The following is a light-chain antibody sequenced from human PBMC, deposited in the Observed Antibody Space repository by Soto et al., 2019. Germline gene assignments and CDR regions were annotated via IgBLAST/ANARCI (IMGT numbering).Light chain of an antibody. Sequence: DIQMTQSPSSLSASVGHTVTNTCRASQDVRSDLGWYQHKPGKAPKRLIYAASRLQGGVPSRFSGSGSGTEFTLTIGSLQPEDSATYYCLQHDSFPYTFGQGTRLEI. CDR3: LQHDSFPYT. J-gene: IGKJ2*01. V-gene: IGKV1-17*01. CDR1: QDVRSD. CDR2: AAS.